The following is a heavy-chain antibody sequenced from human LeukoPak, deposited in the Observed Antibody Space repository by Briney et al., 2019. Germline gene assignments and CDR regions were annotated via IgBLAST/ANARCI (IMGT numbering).Heavy chain of an antibody. J-gene: IGHJ3*02. CDR3: ARSRGIVVVPAAIRTAFEI. CDR2: INPNSGGT. V-gene: IGHV1-2*02. D-gene: IGHD2-2*02. Sequence: GASVKVSCEASGYTFTGYYMHWVRQAPGQGLEWMGWINPNSGGTNYAQKFQGRVTMTRDTSISTAYMELSRLRSDDTAVYYCARSRGIVVVPAAIRTAFEIWGQGTMVTVSS. CDR1: GYTFTGYY.